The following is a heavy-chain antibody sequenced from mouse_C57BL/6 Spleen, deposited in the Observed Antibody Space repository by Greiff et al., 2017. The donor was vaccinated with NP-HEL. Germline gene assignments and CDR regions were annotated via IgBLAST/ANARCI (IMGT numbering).Heavy chain of an antibody. CDR1: GFTFSSYA. V-gene: IGHV5-4*01. Sequence: EVMLVESGGGLVKPGGSLKLSCAASGFTFSSYAMSWVRQTPEKRLEWVATISDGGSYTYYPDNVKGRFTISRDNAKNNLYLQMSHLKSEDTAMYYCARDPVLLRVYFDVWGTGTTVTVSS. CDR3: ARDPVLLRVYFDV. J-gene: IGHJ1*03. CDR2: ISDGGSYT. D-gene: IGHD1-1*01.